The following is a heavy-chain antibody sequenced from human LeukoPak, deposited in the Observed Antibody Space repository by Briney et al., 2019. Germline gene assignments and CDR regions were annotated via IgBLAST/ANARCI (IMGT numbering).Heavy chain of an antibody. CDR1: GITFSDQA. CDR2: ISATGLTT. D-gene: IGHD1-26*01. CDR3: ALRVGGSYFLPYSNY. V-gene: IGHV3-23*01. Sequence: GASLRLSCAASGITFSDQAMSWVRQAPGKGLEWVSTISATGLTTHFADSVRGRFTISRDNSKNTVYLQMNTLSADDTAMYYCALRVGGSYFLPYSNYWGQGTLVTVSS. J-gene: IGHJ4*02.